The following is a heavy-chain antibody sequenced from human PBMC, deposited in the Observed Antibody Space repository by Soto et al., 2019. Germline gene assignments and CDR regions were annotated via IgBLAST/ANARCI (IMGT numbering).Heavy chain of an antibody. J-gene: IGHJ6*02. CDR2: ISASGDRT. CDR3: AKILATSHSYGYGLDV. CDR1: GFTFSSYA. Sequence: DVQLLESGGGLAQPGGSLRISCLASGFTFSSYAMDWVRQAPGKGLESISSISASGDRTYYVDSVKGRFTISRDNSKNLLFLQMNSLRAEDTAVYYCAKILATSHSYGYGLDVWGQGAAVTVSS. V-gene: IGHV3-23*01. D-gene: IGHD2-2*01.